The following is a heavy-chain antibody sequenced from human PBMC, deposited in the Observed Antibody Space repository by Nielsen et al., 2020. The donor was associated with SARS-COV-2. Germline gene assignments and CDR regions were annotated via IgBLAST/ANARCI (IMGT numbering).Heavy chain of an antibody. V-gene: IGHV4-4*02. D-gene: IGHD2-2*01. J-gene: IGHJ6*03. CDR3: ARGDLVVVPSPILGLGPFFYYFYLDV. CDR2: VSHSGSI. Sequence: SETLSLTCAVSGGPVSSNDWWTSARQSPGKGLAWLGEVSHSGSINYNPSFKTRVTLSMDKSMRQFSLRLTSVSAADTAVYFCARGDLVVVPSPILGLGPFFYYFYLDVWGKGTTVIVSS. CDR1: GGPVSSNDW.